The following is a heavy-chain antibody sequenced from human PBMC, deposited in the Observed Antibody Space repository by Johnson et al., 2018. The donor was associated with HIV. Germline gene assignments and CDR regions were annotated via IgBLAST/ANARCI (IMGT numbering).Heavy chain of an antibody. V-gene: IGHV3-23*04. CDR2: ISGSGGGT. J-gene: IGHJ3*02. CDR3: AKDRQATSTLGAFEI. D-gene: IGHD5-24*01. Sequence: VQLVESGGGVVQPGRSLRLSCAASGFTFSSYAMHCVRQAPGKGLEWVSSISGSGGGTYYADSVRGRFTISRDNSKNTLNVQMHSLRVDDTAVYYCAKDRQATSTLGAFEIWGQGNMVIVAS. CDR1: GFTFSSYA.